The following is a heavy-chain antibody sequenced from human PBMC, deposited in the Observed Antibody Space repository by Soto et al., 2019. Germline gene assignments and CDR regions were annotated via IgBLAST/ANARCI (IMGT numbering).Heavy chain of an antibody. V-gene: IGHV3-30-3*01. J-gene: IGHJ5*02. D-gene: IGHD5-12*01. CDR3: ARPASGYDYLDWFDP. Sequence: PGGSLRLSCAASGFTFSSYAMHWVRQAPGKGLEWVAVISYDGSNKYYADSVKGRFTISRDNSKNTLYLQMNSLRAEDTAVYYCARPASGYDYLDWFDPWGQGTLVTVS. CDR2: ISYDGSNK. CDR1: GFTFSSYA.